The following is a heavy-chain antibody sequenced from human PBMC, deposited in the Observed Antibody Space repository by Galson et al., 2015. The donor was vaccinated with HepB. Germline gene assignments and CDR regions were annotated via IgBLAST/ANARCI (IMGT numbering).Heavy chain of an antibody. CDR3: ARDGAQWLAQYYFDY. CDR1: GFTFSSYS. J-gene: IGHJ4*02. V-gene: IGHV3-21*01. CDR2: ISSSSSHI. D-gene: IGHD6-19*01. Sequence: SPRLSCAASGFTFSSYSMNWVRQAPGKGLEWVSSISSSSSHIYYEESVKGRFTISRDNAKNSLYLQMNSLRAEDTAVYYCARDGAQWLAQYYFDYWGQGALVTVSS.